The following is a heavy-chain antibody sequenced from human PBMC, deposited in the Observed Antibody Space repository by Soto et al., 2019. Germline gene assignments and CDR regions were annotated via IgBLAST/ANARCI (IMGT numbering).Heavy chain of an antibody. CDR3: AKAADSSGYLLNYYGMDV. CDR2: ISGSGGST. Sequence: GGSLRLSCAASGFTFSSYAMSWVRQAPGKGLEWVSAISGSGGSTYYADSVKGRFTISRDNSKNTLYLQMNSLRAEDTAVYYCAKAADSSGYLLNYYGMDVWGQGTTVTVSS. J-gene: IGHJ6*02. CDR1: GFTFSSYA. V-gene: IGHV3-23*01. D-gene: IGHD3-22*01.